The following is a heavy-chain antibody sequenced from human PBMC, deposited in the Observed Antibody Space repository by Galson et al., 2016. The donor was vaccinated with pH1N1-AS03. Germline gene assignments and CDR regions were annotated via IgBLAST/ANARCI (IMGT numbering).Heavy chain of an antibody. CDR3: ARDRHYDSSGRYFYESEH. CDR2: IHPIFGTP. J-gene: IGHJ4*02. Sequence: SVKVSCKASGGTFSNYAISWMRQAPGQGLEWMGGIHPIFGTPSHAQKFRGRLTVTADASTSAAYMELSILTSEDTAIYYCARDRHYDSSGRYFYESEHWGQGTLVIVSS. V-gene: IGHV1-69*13. D-gene: IGHD3-22*01. CDR1: GGTFSNYA.